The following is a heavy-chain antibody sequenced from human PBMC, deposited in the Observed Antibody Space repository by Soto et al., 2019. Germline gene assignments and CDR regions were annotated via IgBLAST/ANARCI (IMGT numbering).Heavy chain of an antibody. Sequence: SVKVSCKASGCTFRSYAISWVRQAPGQRLEWMGGIIPIFGTANYAQKFQGRVTITADESTSTAYMELSSLRSEDTAVYYCARASLAYYDSSGYSLDYWGQGTLVTVS. CDR3: ARASLAYYDSSGYSLDY. CDR1: GCTFRSYA. V-gene: IGHV1-69*13. J-gene: IGHJ4*02. D-gene: IGHD3-22*01. CDR2: IIPIFGTA.